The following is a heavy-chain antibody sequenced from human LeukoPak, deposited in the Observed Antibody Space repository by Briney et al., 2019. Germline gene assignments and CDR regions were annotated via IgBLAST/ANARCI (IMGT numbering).Heavy chain of an antibody. CDR3: WAIVVSTKLDY. CDR2: INYSGGT. J-gene: IGHJ4*02. CDR1: GFTFNSYA. Sequence: GSLRLSCVASGFTFNSYAMNWVRQAPGKGLEWIGTINYSGGTSYKPSLKSRVTISVDTSKNQFSLTLSSVTAADTAVYYCWAIVVSTKLDYWGQGTLVTVSS. D-gene: IGHD1-26*01. V-gene: IGHV4-34*08.